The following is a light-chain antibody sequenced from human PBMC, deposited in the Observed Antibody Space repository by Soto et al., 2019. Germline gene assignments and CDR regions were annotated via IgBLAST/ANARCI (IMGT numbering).Light chain of an antibody. CDR3: QQYGSSPLT. CDR1: QSVSSY. Sequence: EIVLTQSPGTPSLSPGERATLSCRASQSVSSYLAWYQQKPGQAPRLLIYGASSRATGIPDRFSGSGSGTDFTLIISRLEPEDFAVYYCQQYGSSPLTFGGGTKVDIK. CDR2: GAS. J-gene: IGKJ4*01. V-gene: IGKV3-20*01.